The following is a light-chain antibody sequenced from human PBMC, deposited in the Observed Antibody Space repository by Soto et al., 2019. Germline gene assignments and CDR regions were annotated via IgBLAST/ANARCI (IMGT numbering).Light chain of an antibody. V-gene: IGLV2-11*01. J-gene: IGLJ1*01. CDR2: DVS. Sequence: QSVLTQPRSVSGSPGQSVTISCTGTSNDVNSYNYVSWYQQHPGKAPKFMIYDVSMRPSGVPDRFSGSKSGNTASLTISGLQAEDEADYYCCSYAGSYTFPYVFGTGTKVTVL. CDR3: CSYAGSYTFPYV. CDR1: SNDVNSYNY.